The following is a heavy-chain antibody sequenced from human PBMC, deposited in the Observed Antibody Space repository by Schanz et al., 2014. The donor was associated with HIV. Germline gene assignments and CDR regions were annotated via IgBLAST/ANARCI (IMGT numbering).Heavy chain of an antibody. Sequence: EVQILDFGGGFVHPGGSLRLSCVVSGLPFSTSTMTWVRQAPGKGLEWVSSVSESGRSTYYGGSVKGRFTISRDNSKNTLYLQMSSLRAEDTARYFCARLWVRGVARGSPGYPDYWGQGTLVTVSS. D-gene: IGHD3-10*01. J-gene: IGHJ4*02. CDR1: GLPFSTST. V-gene: IGHV3-23*01. CDR2: VSESGRST. CDR3: ARLWVRGVARGSPGYPDY.